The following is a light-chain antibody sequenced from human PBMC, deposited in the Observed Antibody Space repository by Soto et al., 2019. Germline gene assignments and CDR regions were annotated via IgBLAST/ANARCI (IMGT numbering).Light chain of an antibody. CDR1: QRIGRF. Sequence: IDLTQSPSPQSASVGDRLTITCRASQRIGRFLNWYQQKVGKAPNLLISSTSNLQSGVPARFNGTGSRTDFTLTINSLQPEDFGTYYCQQSYSVPSTFGQGTKVEI. V-gene: IGKV1-39*01. CDR3: QQSYSVPST. J-gene: IGKJ1*01. CDR2: STS.